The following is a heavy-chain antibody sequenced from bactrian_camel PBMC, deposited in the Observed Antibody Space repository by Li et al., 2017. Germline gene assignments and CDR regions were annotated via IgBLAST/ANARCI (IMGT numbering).Heavy chain of an antibody. J-gene: IGHJ4*01. Sequence: HVQLVESGGDSVQPGGSLRLSCLVSGHTYDIDYYGNCFGWFCQVPGQEREGVAAISLGGVSTFYADSVKGRFTISRDNAKNTLYLQMNSLKTEDAAVYYCTGSATTAILGYLGQGTQVTVS. V-gene: IGHV3S60*01. CDR3: TGSATTAILGY. CDR1: GHTYDIDYYG. CDR2: ISLGGVST. D-gene: IGHD5*01.